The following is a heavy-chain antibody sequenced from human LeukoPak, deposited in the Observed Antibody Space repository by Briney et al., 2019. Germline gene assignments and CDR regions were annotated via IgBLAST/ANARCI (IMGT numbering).Heavy chain of an antibody. V-gene: IGHV3-15*01. J-gene: IGHJ3*02. CDR1: GFSFSNAW. CDR3: TLYYNAFDI. D-gene: IGHD3-10*01. CDR2: IKSKGDGGTT. Sequence: GGSLRLSCAASGFSFSNAWMSWVRQAPGKGLEWVGRIKSKGDGGTTDYAAPVKGRFTISRDDSKNTLYLQMNSLKTEDTAVHYCTLYYNAFDIWGQGTMVTVSS.